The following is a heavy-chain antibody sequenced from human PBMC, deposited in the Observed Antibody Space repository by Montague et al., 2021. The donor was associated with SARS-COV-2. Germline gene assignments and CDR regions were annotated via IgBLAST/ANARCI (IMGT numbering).Heavy chain of an antibody. Sequence: SETLSLTCTVSGGSISSYYWSWNRQPPGKGLEWIGYIYYSGSTNYNPSLKSRVTISVDTSKNQFSLKLSSVTAADTAVYYCARGFDYWGQGTLVTVSS. J-gene: IGHJ4*02. CDR3: ARGFDY. CDR1: GGSISSYY. CDR2: IYYSGST. V-gene: IGHV4-59*01.